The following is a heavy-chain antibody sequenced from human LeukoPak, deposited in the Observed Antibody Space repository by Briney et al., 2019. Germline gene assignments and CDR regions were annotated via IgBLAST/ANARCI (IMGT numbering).Heavy chain of an antibody. Sequence: EASLRLSCAASGFTFSSYAMSWVRQAPGKGLEWVSAISGSGGSTYYADSVKGRFTISRDNSKNTLYLQMNSLRAEDTAVYYCAKDLLVVPAAMRPPGWFDPWGQGTLVTVSS. D-gene: IGHD2-2*01. CDR1: GFTFSSYA. CDR3: AKDLLVVPAAMRPPGWFDP. V-gene: IGHV3-23*01. CDR2: ISGSGGST. J-gene: IGHJ5*02.